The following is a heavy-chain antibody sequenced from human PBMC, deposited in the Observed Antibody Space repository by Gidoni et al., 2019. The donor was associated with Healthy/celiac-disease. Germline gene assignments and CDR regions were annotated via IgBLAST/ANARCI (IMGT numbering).Heavy chain of an antibody. D-gene: IGHD3-9*01. CDR2: ISSRSSYI. V-gene: IGHV3-21*01. CDR3: ARIGGYYDILTGLFDY. CDR1: GFTFSSYS. Sequence: EVQLVESGGGLVKPGGSLRLSCAASGFTFSSYSMNWVRQAPGKGLEWVSSISSRSSYIYYADSVKGRFTISRDNAKNSLYLQMNSLRAEDTAVYYCARIGGYYDILTGLFDYWGQGTLVTVSS. J-gene: IGHJ4*02.